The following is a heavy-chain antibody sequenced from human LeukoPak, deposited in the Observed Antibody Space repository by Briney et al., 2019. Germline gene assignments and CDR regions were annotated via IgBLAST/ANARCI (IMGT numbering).Heavy chain of an antibody. D-gene: IGHD5-12*01. J-gene: IGHJ4*02. CDR3: ARAKWLRSPLDY. CDR2: INPSGGST. CDR1: GYTFTSYY. V-gene: IGHV1-46*01. Sequence: ASVKVSCKASGYTFTSYYMHWVRQAPGQGLEWMGIINPSGGSTSYAQKFQGRVTMTRDTSISTAYMELSRLRSDDTAVYYCARAKWLRSPLDYWGQGTLVTVSS.